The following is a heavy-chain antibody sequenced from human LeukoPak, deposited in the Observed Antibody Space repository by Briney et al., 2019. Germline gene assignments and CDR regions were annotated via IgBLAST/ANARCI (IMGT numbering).Heavy chain of an antibody. CDR3: AKSGIIQGYYFYYMDV. D-gene: IGHD5-18*01. J-gene: IGHJ6*03. Sequence: PGGSLRLSCAASGFTFSSYSMNWVRQAPGKGLEWVSSISSSSSYMYYADSVKGRFTISRDNAKNSLYLQMNSLRAEDTALYYCAKSGIIQGYYFYYMDVWGKGTTVTISS. CDR1: GFTFSSYS. V-gene: IGHV3-21*04. CDR2: ISSSSSYM.